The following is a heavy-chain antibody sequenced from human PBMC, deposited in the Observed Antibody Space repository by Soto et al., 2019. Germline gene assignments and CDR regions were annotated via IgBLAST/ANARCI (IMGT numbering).Heavy chain of an antibody. CDR1: GFSLSTSGVG. V-gene: IGHV2-5*01. Sequence: GSGPTLVNPTQTLTLTCTFSGFSLSTSGVGVGWIRQPPGKAPECLAFFYWYVNKHYIPSLESRLTVTKDPSNTQVVLTMTNMDLVDTGTYYCAHTIFRSGIPFDPWGQGILVTVSS. CDR2: FYWYVNK. J-gene: IGHJ5*02. CDR3: AHTIFRSGIPFDP. D-gene: IGHD3-10*01.